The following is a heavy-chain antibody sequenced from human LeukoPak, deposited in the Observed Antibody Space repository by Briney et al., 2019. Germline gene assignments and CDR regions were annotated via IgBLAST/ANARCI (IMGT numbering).Heavy chain of an antibody. CDR1: GFTFSSYW. V-gene: IGHV3-7*01. D-gene: IGHD6-19*01. CDR2: IKQDGSEK. CDR3: ARLGSGWADAFDI. J-gene: IGHJ3*02. Sequence: GGSLTLSCPASGFTFSSYWMSWVRQAPGKGLEWVANIKQDGSEKYYVDSVKGRFTISRDNAKNSLYLQMNRLRAEDTAVYYCARLGSGWADAFDIWGQGTMVTVSS.